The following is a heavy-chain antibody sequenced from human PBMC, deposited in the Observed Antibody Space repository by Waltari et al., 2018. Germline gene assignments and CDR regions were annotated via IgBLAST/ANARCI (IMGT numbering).Heavy chain of an antibody. J-gene: IGHJ4*02. V-gene: IGHV3-33*01. CDR1: GFTFSSYG. Sequence: QVQLVESGGGVVQPGRSLRLSCAASGFTFSSYGMHWVRQAPGKGLEGVAVIWYDGSNKYYADSVKGRFTISRDNSKNTLYLQMNSLRAEDTAVYYCHWNVRNFDYWGQGTLVTVSS. D-gene: IGHD1-1*01. CDR3: HWNVRNFDY. CDR2: IWYDGSNK.